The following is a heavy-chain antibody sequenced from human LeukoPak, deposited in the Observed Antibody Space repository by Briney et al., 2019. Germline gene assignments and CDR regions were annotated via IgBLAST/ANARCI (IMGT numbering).Heavy chain of an antibody. CDR3: AKIPYYDILTGYYNYYYMDV. V-gene: IGHV3-30*02. CDR1: GFTFSSYG. J-gene: IGHJ6*03. D-gene: IGHD3-9*01. CDR2: IRYDGSNK. Sequence: PGGSLGLSCAASGFTFSSYGMHWVRQAPGKGLEWVAFIRYDGSNKYYADSVKGRFTISRDNSKNTLYLQMNSLRAEDTAVYYCAKIPYYDILTGYYNYYYMDVWGKGTTVTISS.